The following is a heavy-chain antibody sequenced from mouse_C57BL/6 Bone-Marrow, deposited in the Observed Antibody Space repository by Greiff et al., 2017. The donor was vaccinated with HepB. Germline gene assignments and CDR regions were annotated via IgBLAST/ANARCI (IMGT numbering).Heavy chain of an antibody. CDR3: ARRGVTTRYYFDY. V-gene: IGHV5-6*01. CDR1: GFTFSSYG. D-gene: IGHD2-2*01. J-gene: IGHJ2*01. Sequence: EVQLVESGGDLVKPGGSLKLSCAASGFTFSSYGMSWVRQTPDKRLEWVATISSGGSYTYYPDSVKGRFTISRDNAKNTLYLQMSSLKSEDTAMYYCARRGVTTRYYFDYWGQGTTLTVSS. CDR2: ISSGGSYT.